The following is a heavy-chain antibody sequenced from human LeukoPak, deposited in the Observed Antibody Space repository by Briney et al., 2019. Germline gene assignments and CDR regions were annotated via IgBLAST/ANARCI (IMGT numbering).Heavy chain of an antibody. V-gene: IGHV3-48*03. CDR2: ISSSASII. CDR3: ARRYCSSTSCYGFDY. Sequence: GGSLRLSCAASGFTFSDYEMNWVRQAPGKGLEWVSYISSSASIIYYSDSVKGRFTISRDNAKNSLYLQMNSLRAEDTAVYYCARRYCSSTSCYGFDYWGQGTLVTVSS. J-gene: IGHJ4*02. D-gene: IGHD2-2*01. CDR1: GFTFSDYE.